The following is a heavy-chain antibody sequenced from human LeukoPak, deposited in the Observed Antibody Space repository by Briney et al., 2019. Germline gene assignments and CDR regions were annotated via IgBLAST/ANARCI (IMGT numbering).Heavy chain of an antibody. CDR2: IWYDGSNK. CDR1: GFTFSSYG. D-gene: IGHD6-6*01. CDR3: ARDIAARALDY. V-gene: IGHV3-33*01. J-gene: IGHJ4*02. Sequence: GGSLRLSCAASGFTFSSYGMHWVRQAPGKGREWVAVIWYDGSNKYYADSVKDRFTISRDNSKNTLYLQMNSLRAEDTAVYYCARDIAARALDYWGQGTLVTGSS.